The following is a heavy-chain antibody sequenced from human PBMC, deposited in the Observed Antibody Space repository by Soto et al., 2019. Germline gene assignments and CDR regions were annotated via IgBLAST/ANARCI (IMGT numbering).Heavy chain of an antibody. CDR2: IYYSGST. CDR1: GCSISSGGYY. J-gene: IGHJ4*02. Sequence: SETLSLTCTVSGCSISSGGYYWSWIRQHPGKGLEWIGYIYYSGSTYYNPSLKSRVTISVDTSKNQFSLDLSSVTAADTAVYYCAAYGSAYYFDYWGQGTLVTVSS. CDR3: AAYGSAYYFDY. D-gene: IGHD3-10*01. V-gene: IGHV4-31*03.